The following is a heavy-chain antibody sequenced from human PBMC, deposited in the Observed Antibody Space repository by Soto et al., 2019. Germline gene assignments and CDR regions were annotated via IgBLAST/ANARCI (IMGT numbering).Heavy chain of an antibody. CDR1: GFTFSDYY. CDR2: SKNKADGYTT. CDR3: TVFGLRNDFGAA. J-gene: IGHJ4*02. Sequence: EVQLVESGGGLVQPGGSLRLSCAASGFTFSDYYMNWVRQDPGKGLESVGRSKNKADGYTTEYASSVKGRFTISRDSSKNSLSLKMNSLKAEDTAVYYCTVFGLRNDFGAAWGQGILVAVPS. D-gene: IGHD3-16*01. V-gene: IGHV3-72*01.